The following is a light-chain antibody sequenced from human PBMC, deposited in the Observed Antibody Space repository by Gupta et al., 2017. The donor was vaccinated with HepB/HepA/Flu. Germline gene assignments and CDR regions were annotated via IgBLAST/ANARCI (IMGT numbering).Light chain of an antibody. Sequence: QPVLPPPPSASGPPGQRVTISCSGSSSNLGNDNAYWYQQLPGTAPKLLIYNDNKRPSGVPDRFSGSKSGTTASLAIXGXRAEDEXDYYCVGWDDSLSSYVFGAGTKVTVL. CDR3: VGWDDSLSSYV. V-gene: IGLV1-47*02. J-gene: IGLJ1*01. CDR2: NDN. CDR1: SSNLGNDN.